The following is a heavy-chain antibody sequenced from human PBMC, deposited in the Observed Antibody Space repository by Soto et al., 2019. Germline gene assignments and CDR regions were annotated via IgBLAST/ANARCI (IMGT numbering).Heavy chain of an antibody. CDR3: ARLAVAGIGYFEY. CDR1: GGSISSGGYY. J-gene: IGHJ4*02. D-gene: IGHD6-19*01. Sequence: LSLTCPVSGGSISSGGYYWSWIRQHPGKGLEWIGYIYYSGSTYYNPSLKSRVTISVDTSKNRFSLKLSSVTAADTAVYYCARLAVAGIGYFEYWGKGTLVTVS. CDR2: IYYSGST. V-gene: IGHV4-31*03.